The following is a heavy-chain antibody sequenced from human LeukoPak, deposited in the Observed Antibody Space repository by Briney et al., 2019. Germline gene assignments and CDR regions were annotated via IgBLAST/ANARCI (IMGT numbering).Heavy chain of an antibody. CDR1: GFTFDDYA. CDR2: ISGDGGST. CDR3: AKDIQQLGYYNYYYGMDV. J-gene: IGHJ6*02. D-gene: IGHD6-13*01. V-gene: IGHV3-43*02. Sequence: GGSLRLSCAASGFTFDDYAMHWVRQAPGKGLEWVSLISGDGGSTYYADSVKGRFTISRDNSKNSLYLQMNSLRTEDTALYYCAKDIQQLGYYNYYYGMDVWGQGTTVTVSS.